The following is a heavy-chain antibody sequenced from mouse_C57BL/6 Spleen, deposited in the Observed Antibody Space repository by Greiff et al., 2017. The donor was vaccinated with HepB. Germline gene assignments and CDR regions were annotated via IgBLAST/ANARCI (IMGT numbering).Heavy chain of an antibody. CDR1: GYTFTSYW. J-gene: IGHJ1*03. CDR3: ARTVVAKDWYFDV. Sequence: QVQLQQSGAELAKPGASVKLSCKASGYTFTSYWMHWVKQRPGQGLEWIGYINPSSGYTKYNQKFKDKATLTADKSSSTAYMQLSSLTYEDSAVYYCARTVVAKDWYFDVWGTGTTVTVSS. V-gene: IGHV1-7*01. CDR2: INPSSGYT. D-gene: IGHD1-1*01.